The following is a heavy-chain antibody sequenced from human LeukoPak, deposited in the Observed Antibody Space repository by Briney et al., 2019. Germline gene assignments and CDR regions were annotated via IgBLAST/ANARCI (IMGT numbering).Heavy chain of an antibody. CDR1: GGSISSYY. J-gene: IGHJ4*02. CDR2: IYYSGST. Sequence: PSETLSLTCTVSGGSISSYYWSWIRQPPGKGLEWIGYIYYSGSTNYSPSLKSRVTMSVDTSKNQFSLKLSSVTAADTAVYYCARDVVAAAGSFDYWGQGTQVTVSS. CDR3: ARDVVAAAGSFDY. D-gene: IGHD6-13*01. V-gene: IGHV4-59*12.